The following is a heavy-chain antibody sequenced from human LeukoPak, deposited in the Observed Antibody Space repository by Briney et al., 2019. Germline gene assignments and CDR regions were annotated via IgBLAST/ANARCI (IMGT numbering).Heavy chain of an antibody. V-gene: IGHV3-30*03. CDR2: IAHDGTDK. CDR3: ARDASGSHYPYYFDY. J-gene: IGHJ4*02. CDR1: GFTVSDSY. D-gene: IGHD3-10*01. Sequence: PGGSLRLSCAASGFTVSDSYMSWVRQAPGKGLEWVAVIAHDGTDKYYAESVQGRFTISRDNSKNTLYLQMNSLSAEDTAVYYCARDASGSHYPYYFDYWGQGTLITVSS.